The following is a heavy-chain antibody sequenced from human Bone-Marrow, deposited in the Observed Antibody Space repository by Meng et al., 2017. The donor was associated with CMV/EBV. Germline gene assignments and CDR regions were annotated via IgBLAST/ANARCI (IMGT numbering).Heavy chain of an antibody. CDR2: INSDGSST. J-gene: IGHJ5*02. D-gene: IGHD3-22*01. CDR3: ATIAVVVTTNL. V-gene: IGHV3-74*01. CDR1: GFRFDDYG. Sequence: GGSLRLSCVASGFRFDDYGMHWVRQAPGKGLVWVSRINSDGSSTSYADSVKGRFTISRDNAKNTLYLQMNSLRAEDTAVYYCATIAVVVTTNLWGQGTLVTVSS.